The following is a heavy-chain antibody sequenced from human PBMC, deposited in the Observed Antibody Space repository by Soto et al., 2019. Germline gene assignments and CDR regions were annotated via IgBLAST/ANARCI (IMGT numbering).Heavy chain of an antibody. CDR1: GFTFSSYA. Sequence: GLAGGSLRLSCAASGFTFSSYAMSWVRQAPGKGLEWVSAISGSGGSTYYADSVRGRFTISRDNSKNTLYLQMNSLRAEDTAVYYCAKDHGYSYGYSAFDIWGQGTMVTVS. CDR2: ISGSGGST. CDR3: AKDHGYSYGYSAFDI. J-gene: IGHJ3*02. D-gene: IGHD5-18*01. V-gene: IGHV3-23*01.